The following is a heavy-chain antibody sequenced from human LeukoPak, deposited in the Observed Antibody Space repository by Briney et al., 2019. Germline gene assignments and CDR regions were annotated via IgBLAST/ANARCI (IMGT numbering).Heavy chain of an antibody. V-gene: IGHV3-7*01. CDR2: IKQDESRK. CDR3: ASSPHYYFDY. Sequence: PGGSLRLSCAGSGFMFSRYRMNWVRQAPGKGLEWVANIKQDESRKEYVDSVRGRFTISRDNAKNSLYLQMNSLRAEDTAVYYCASSPHYYFDYWGQGTLVTVSS. CDR1: GFMFSRYR. J-gene: IGHJ4*02.